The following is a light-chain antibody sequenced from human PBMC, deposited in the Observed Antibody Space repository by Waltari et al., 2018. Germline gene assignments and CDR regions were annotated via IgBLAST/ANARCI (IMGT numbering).Light chain of an antibody. CDR3: QQFHSTPVT. J-gene: IGKJ2*01. Sequence: DIVMTQSPDSLAVSLGERATINCKARQSVLYTANNKNFLTWYQQKPGQPPKLLIYWASTRESGVPDRFSGSGSGTDFTLTISSLQAEDVAVYYCQQFHSTPVTFGQGTKLEIK. CDR2: WAS. V-gene: IGKV4-1*01. CDR1: QSVLYTANNKNF.